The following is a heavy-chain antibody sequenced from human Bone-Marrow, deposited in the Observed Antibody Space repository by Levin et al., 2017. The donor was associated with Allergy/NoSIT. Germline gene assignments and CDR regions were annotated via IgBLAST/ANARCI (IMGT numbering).Heavy chain of an antibody. Sequence: GGSLRLSCVGSGFIFGGFGMHWVRQAPAKGLEWVAVIAYDGSVKSYSDSVKGRFTISRDNSKNTVYLQMNSLRDDDTAVYYCARYSEGYGYVVWGQGTLVIVSS. J-gene: IGHJ4*02. V-gene: IGHV3-33*01. CDR3: ARYSEGYGYVV. CDR1: GFIFGGFG. CDR2: IAYDGSVK. D-gene: IGHD5-18*01.